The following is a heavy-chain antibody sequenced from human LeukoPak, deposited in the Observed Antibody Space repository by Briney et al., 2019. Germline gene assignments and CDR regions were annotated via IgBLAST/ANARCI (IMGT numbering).Heavy chain of an antibody. CDR3: ARQKAKLRYFDPNRKYYFDY. D-gene: IGHD3-9*01. J-gene: IGHJ4*02. Sequence: PSETLSLTCAVYGGSFSGYYWSWIRQPPGKGLEWIGEINHSGSTNYNPSLKSRVTISVDTSKNQFSLKLSSVTTADTAVYYCARQKAKLRYFDPNRKYYFDYWGQGTLVTVSS. CDR1: GGSFSGYY. CDR2: INHSGST. V-gene: IGHV4-34*01.